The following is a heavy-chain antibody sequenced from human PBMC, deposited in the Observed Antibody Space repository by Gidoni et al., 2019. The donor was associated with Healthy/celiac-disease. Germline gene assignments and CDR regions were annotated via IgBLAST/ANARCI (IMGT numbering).Heavy chain of an antibody. CDR2: INHSGST. CDR1: GGSFSGYY. V-gene: IGHV4-34*01. CDR3: ARGKGWQLGYYYYYYGMDV. J-gene: IGHJ6*02. Sequence: QVQLQQWGAGLLKPSETLSLTCAVYGGSFSGYYWSWLRQPPGKGLEWIGEINHSGSTNYNPSLKSRVTISVDTSKNQFSLKLSSVTAADTAVYYCARGKGWQLGYYYYYYGMDVWGQGTTVTVSS. D-gene: IGHD6-6*01.